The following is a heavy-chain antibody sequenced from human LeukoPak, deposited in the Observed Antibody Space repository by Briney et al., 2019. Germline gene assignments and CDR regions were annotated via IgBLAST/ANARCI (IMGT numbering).Heavy chain of an antibody. CDR2: IRYDGNNK. CDR1: GFTFGSYG. Sequence: GGSLRLSCAASGFTFGSYGMHWVRQAPGKGLEWVAFIRYDGNNKYYADSVKGRFTISRDNSKNTLYVQMNSLRAEDTAVYYCAKEIGGDPNYFDYWGQGTLVTVSS. V-gene: IGHV3-30*02. J-gene: IGHJ4*02. CDR3: AKEIGGDPNYFDY. D-gene: IGHD4-17*01.